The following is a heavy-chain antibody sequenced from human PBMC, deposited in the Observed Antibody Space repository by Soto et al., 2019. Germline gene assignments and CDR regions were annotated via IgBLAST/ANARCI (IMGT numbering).Heavy chain of an antibody. CDR2: ISAYNGNT. D-gene: IGHD2-15*01. CDR1: GYTFTSYG. CDR3: ARAYCSCGSCYGFNI. J-gene: IGHJ3*02. V-gene: IGHV1-18*01. Sequence: RASVKVSCKASGYTFTSYGISWVRQAPGQGLEWMGWISAYNGNTNYAQKLQGRVTMTTDTSTSTAYMELRSLRSDDTAGYYCARAYCSCGSCYGFNIWGKETMVTV.